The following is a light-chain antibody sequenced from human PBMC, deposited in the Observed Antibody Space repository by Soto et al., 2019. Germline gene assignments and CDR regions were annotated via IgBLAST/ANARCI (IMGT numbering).Light chain of an antibody. J-gene: IGKJ2*01. CDR2: DAS. V-gene: IGKV1-5*01. Sequence: DIQMTQSPATLSASVGHRVTITCRASQSISGWLAWYQQKPGKAPKLLIYDASTLESGVPSRFRGSGSETEFTLTISSLQPDDIATYYCQQYKSLYTFGQGTKLEI. CDR3: QQYKSLYT. CDR1: QSISGW.